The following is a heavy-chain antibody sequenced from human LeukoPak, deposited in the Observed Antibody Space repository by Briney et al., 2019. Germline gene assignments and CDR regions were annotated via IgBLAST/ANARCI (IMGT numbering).Heavy chain of an antibody. D-gene: IGHD3-10*01. V-gene: IGHV4-61*02. Sequence: SQTLSLTCTVSGGSISSGSYYWSWIRQPAGKGLEWIGRIYTSGSTNYNPSLKSRITISVDTSKNQFSLKLSSVTAADTAVYYCALGGESFDYRGQGTLVTVSS. J-gene: IGHJ4*02. CDR2: IYTSGST. CDR1: GGSISSGSYY. CDR3: ALGGESFDY.